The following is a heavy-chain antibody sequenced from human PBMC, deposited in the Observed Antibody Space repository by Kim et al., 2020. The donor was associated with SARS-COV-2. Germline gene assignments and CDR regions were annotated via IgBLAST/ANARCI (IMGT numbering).Heavy chain of an antibody. CDR3: ASGYSSSWSKGAFDI. J-gene: IGHJ3*02. V-gene: IGHV6-1*01. Sequence: VSVKSRITINPDTSKNQFALQLNSVTPEDTAVYYCASGYSSSWSKGAFDIWGQGTMVTVSS. D-gene: IGHD6-13*01.